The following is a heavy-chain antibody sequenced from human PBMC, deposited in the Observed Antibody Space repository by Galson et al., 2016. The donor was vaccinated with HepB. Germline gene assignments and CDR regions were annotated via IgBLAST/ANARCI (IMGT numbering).Heavy chain of an antibody. Sequence: SETLSLTCTVSGGSISSSSYYWGWIRQPPGKGLEYIGSIYYSGSTYYDPSLKSRVTISVDTSKNQFSLRLTSVTAADTDVYYCARNPGSTNHPYYRDYWGQGTLVTVSS. CDR3: ARNPGSTNHPYYRDY. V-gene: IGHV4-39*01. CDR1: GGSISSSSYY. J-gene: IGHJ4*02. D-gene: IGHD1-14*01. CDR2: IYYSGST.